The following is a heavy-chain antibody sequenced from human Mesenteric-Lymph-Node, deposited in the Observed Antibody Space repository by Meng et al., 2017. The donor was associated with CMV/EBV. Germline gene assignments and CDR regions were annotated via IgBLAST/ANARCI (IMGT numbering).Heavy chain of an antibody. J-gene: IGHJ4*02. CDR3: ARDDFECSSTSCRRWSAY. V-gene: IGHV1-24*01. Sequence: ASVKVSCKVSGHSFSDISKHWVQQAPGKGLEWMGGSDPEDGETFHAQKFQGRITMTEDTSTDTAYMELSGLTPEDTAVYYCARDDFECSSTSCRRWSAYWGQGTLVTVSS. CDR2: SDPEDGET. D-gene: IGHD2-2*01. CDR1: GHSFSDIS.